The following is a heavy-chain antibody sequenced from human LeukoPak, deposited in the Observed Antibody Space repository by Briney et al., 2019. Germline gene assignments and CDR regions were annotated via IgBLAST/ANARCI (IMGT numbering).Heavy chain of an antibody. D-gene: IGHD6-19*01. J-gene: IGHJ3*02. Sequence: SETLSPTCTVSAGSSSSSSYYWGGIRQPPGKGVEWVGSFYYSGGTYYNPSLKSRVTISVDTSKNQFSLKLSSVTAADTAVYYCSSCRSSGWGDLFDFDIWGQGTMVTVSS. CDR3: SSCRSSGWGDLFDFDI. CDR1: AGSSSSSSYY. V-gene: IGHV4-39*01. CDR2: FYYSGGT.